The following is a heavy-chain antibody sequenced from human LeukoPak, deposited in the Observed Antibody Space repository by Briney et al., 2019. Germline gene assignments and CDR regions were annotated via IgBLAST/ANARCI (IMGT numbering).Heavy chain of an antibody. CDR3: ARKTASGPFDC. Sequence: GGSLRLSCAASGFTFTDYYMTWIRQAPGKGLEWVSYISTSGTNIYYADSVKGRFTISRDNTRKSLYLQVNNLRAEDTAVYYCARKTASGPFDCWGQGTLVTVAS. CDR2: ISTSGTNI. J-gene: IGHJ4*02. V-gene: IGHV3-11*01. CDR1: GFTFTDYY.